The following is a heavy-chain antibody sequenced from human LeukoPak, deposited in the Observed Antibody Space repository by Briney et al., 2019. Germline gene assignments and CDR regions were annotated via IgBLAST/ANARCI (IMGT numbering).Heavy chain of an antibody. CDR1: GLTYPPYP. V-gene: IGHV3-48*01. Sequence: QLGGPLSLSCAPSGLTYPPYPINGARQAQGKGLEWVSYISSSSSTIYYADSVKGRFTISRDNAKNSLYLQMNSLRAEDTAVYYCARTSASDYWGQGTLVTVSS. D-gene: IGHD1-26*01. CDR2: ISSSSSTI. J-gene: IGHJ4*02. CDR3: ARTSASDY.